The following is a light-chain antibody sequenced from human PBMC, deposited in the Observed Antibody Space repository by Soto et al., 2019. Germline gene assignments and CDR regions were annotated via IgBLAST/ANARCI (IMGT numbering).Light chain of an antibody. CDR1: STDVGGYNY. CDR2: EVT. V-gene: IGLV2-14*01. J-gene: IGLJ1*01. CDR3: SSHTISSALQV. Sequence: QSALAQPSSVSGSPGQSITISCTGTSTDVGGYNYVSWYQHHSGKAPKLLIYEVTNRPSGISDRFSGSKPGNTASLTISGLQADDEADYYCSSHTISSALQVFGTGTKVTVL.